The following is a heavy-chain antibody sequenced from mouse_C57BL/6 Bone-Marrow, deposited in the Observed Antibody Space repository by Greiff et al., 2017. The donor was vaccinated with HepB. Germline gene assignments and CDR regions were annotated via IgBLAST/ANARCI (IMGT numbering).Heavy chain of an antibody. V-gene: IGHV14-4*01. Sequence: QLQQSGAELVRPGASVKLSCTASGFNIKDDYMHWVKQRPEQGLEWIGWIDPENGDTEYASKFQGKATITADTSSNTAYLKLSSLTSEDTAVYYCTLSSGDWYFDVWGTGTTVTVSS. CDR3: TLSSGDWYFDV. D-gene: IGHD1-1*01. CDR2: IDPENGDT. J-gene: IGHJ1*03. CDR1: GFNIKDDY.